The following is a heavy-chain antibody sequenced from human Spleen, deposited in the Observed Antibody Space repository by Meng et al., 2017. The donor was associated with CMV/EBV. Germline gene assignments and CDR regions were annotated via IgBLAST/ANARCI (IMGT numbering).Heavy chain of an antibody. Sequence: ASVKVSCKASGYTFTKYGIVWVRQAPGQGLEWMGLISGYNGNTKYAQKVQGRVTMTTDTSTTTAYMELRSLRSDDTAVYYCAREGETQRGYYSPFDYWGQGTLVTVSS. V-gene: IGHV1-18*01. CDR3: AREGETQRGYYSPFDY. J-gene: IGHJ4*02. D-gene: IGHD2/OR15-2a*01. CDR2: ISGYNGNT. CDR1: GYTFTKYG.